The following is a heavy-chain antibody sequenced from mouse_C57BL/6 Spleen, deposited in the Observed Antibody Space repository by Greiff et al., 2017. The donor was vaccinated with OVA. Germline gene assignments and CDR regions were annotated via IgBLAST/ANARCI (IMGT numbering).Heavy chain of an antibody. V-gene: IGHV14-2*01. CDR2: IDPEDGET. J-gene: IGHJ1*03. CDR3: ARPPRWLLRYFDV. CDR1: GFNIKDYY. Sequence: EVKVEESGAELVKPGASVKLSCTASGFNIKDYYMHWVKQRTEQGLEWIGRIDPEDGETKYAPKFQGKATITADTSSNTAYLQLSSLTSEDTAVYYCARPPRWLLRYFDVWGTGTTVTVSS. D-gene: IGHD2-3*01.